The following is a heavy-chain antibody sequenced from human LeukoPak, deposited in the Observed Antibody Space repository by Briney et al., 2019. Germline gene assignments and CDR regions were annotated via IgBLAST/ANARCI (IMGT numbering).Heavy chain of an antibody. Sequence: PGESLRLSCAAPGFTFSSYAMSWVRQAPGKGLEWVSAISGSGGSTCYADSVKGRFTISRDNSRNTLYLQMNSLRAADTAVYYCASPGQWDYWGQGTLVTVSS. CDR1: GFTFSSYA. D-gene: IGHD6-19*01. CDR3: ASPGQWDY. V-gene: IGHV3-23*01. J-gene: IGHJ4*02. CDR2: ISGSGGST.